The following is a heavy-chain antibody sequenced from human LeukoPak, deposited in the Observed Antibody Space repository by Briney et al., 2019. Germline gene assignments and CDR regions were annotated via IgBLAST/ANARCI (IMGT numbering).Heavy chain of an antibody. D-gene: IGHD5-12*01. CDR3: TTVYSGYDDY. J-gene: IGHJ4*02. CDR1: GFPFSRFA. CDR2: IKSKTDGGTT. Sequence: GGSLRLSCAASGFPFSRFAMTWVRQAPGKGLEWVGRIKSKTDGGTTDYAAPVKGRFTISRDDSKNTLYLQMNSLKTEDTAVYYCTTVYSGYDDYWGQGTLVTVSS. V-gene: IGHV3-15*01.